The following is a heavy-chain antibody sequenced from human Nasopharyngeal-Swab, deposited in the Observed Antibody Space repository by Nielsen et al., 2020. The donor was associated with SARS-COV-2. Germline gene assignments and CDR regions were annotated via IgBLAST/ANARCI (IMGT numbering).Heavy chain of an antibody. J-gene: IGHJ6*02. D-gene: IGHD6-19*01. V-gene: IGHV3-33*01. CDR3: ASAPSIAVAAGYGMDV. Sequence: GESLKISCAASGFTFSSYGMHWVRQAPGKGLEWVAVIWYDGSNKYYADSVKGRFTISRDKSKNTLYLQMNSLRAEGTAVYYCASAPSIAVAAGYGMDVWGQGTTVTVSS. CDR1: GFTFSSYG. CDR2: IWYDGSNK.